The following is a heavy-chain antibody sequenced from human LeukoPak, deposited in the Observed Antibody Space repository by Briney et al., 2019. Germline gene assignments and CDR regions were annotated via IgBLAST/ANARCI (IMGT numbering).Heavy chain of an antibody. CDR1: GGSISSYY. Sequence: SETLSLTCTVSGGSISSYYWSWLRQPPGKGLEWIGYIYYSGSTNYNPSLKSRVTISVDTSKNQFSLKLSSVTAADTAVYYCARVGTYCSGGSCWYMDVWGKGTTVTVSS. CDR2: IYYSGST. D-gene: IGHD2-15*01. J-gene: IGHJ6*03. V-gene: IGHV4-59*01. CDR3: ARVGTYCSGGSCWYMDV.